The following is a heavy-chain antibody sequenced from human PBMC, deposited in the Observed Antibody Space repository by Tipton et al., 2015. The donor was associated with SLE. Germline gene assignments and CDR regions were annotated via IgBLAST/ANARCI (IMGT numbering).Heavy chain of an antibody. CDR3: ARVGYSGTSPYYYYYMDV. V-gene: IGHV4-39*07. J-gene: IGHJ6*03. CDR2: IYYSETT. Sequence: TLSLTCTVSGGSISSSSYYWGWIRQPPGKGLEWIGSIYYSETTYYNPSLKSRVTISVDTSKNQFSLNLSSVTAADTAIYYCARVGYSGTSPYYYYYMDVWGKGTTVTVSS. D-gene: IGHD1-26*01. CDR1: GGSISSSSYY.